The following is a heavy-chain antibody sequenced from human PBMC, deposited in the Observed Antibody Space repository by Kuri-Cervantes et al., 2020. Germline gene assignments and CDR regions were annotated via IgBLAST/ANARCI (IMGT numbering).Heavy chain of an antibody. CDR3: RGRFYYGPGIHALLLGDY. D-gene: IGHD3-10*01. V-gene: IGHV4-34*03. CDR2: INESGTI. CDR1: GGSFTTYY. J-gene: IGHJ4*01. Sequence: SETLSLTCAVYGGSFTTYYQWTWIRQPPGKGPEWIGEINESGTIDYNPSLKCRVTISTDMSKNQFSLKLSAVTAADTAMYYCRGRFYYGPGIHALLLGDYWGRGTLVTVSS.